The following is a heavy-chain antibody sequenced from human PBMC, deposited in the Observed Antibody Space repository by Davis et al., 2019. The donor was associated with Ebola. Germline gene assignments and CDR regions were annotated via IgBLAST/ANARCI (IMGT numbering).Heavy chain of an antibody. D-gene: IGHD4-17*01. Sequence: PGGSLRLSCTVSGGSISSYYWSWIRQPAGKGLEWIGRIYTSGSTNYNPSLKSRVTMSVDTSKNQFSLKLSSVTAADTAVYYCARASGPTRWFDPWGQGTLVTVSS. V-gene: IGHV4-4*07. J-gene: IGHJ5*02. CDR3: ARASGPTRWFDP. CDR2: IYTSGST. CDR1: GGSISSYY.